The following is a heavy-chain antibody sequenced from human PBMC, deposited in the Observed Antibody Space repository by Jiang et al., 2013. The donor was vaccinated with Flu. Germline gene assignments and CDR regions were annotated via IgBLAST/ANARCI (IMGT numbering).Heavy chain of an antibody. D-gene: IGHD3-10*01. CDR1: GGTFSSYA. V-gene: IGHV1-69*06. Sequence: SGAEVKKPGSSVKVSCKASGGTFSSYAISWVRQAPGQGLEWMGGIIPIFGTANYAQKFQGRVTITADKSTSTAYMELSSLRSEDTAVYYCARDLGGGRGSGSYSSYYYMDVWGKGTTVTVSS. J-gene: IGHJ6*03. CDR2: IIPIFGTA. CDR3: ARDLGGGRGSGSYSSYYYMDV.